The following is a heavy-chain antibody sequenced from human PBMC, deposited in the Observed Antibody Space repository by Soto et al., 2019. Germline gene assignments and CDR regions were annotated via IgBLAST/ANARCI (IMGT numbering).Heavy chain of an antibody. V-gene: IGHV3-23*01. CDR1: GFTLSSYA. CDR2: ISGSGGST. J-gene: IGHJ4*02. CDR3: AKRGNYDFWSGSLGIAH. Sequence: GGSLRLSCAASGFTLSSYAMSWVRQAPGKGLEWVSAISGSGGSTYYADSVKGRFTISRDNSKNTRYLQMNSLRSEDTAAYYSAKRGNYDFWSGSLGIAHRGQGTLVTVSS. D-gene: IGHD3-3*01.